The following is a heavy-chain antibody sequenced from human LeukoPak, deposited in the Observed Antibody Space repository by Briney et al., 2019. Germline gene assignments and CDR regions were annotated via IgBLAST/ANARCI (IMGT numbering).Heavy chain of an antibody. CDR2: ISYDGSNK. CDR3: AKDQQLWSYNWFDP. D-gene: IGHD5-18*01. J-gene: IGHJ5*02. Sequence: GGSLRLSCAASGFTFSSYAMHWVRQAPSKGLEWVAVISYDGSNKYYADSVKGRFTISRDNSKNTLYLQMNSLRAEDTAVYYCAKDQQLWSYNWFDPWGQGTLVTVSS. V-gene: IGHV3-30*04. CDR1: GFTFSSYA.